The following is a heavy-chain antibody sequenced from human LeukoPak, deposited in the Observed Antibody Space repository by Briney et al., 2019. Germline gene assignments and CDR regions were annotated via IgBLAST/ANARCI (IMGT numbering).Heavy chain of an antibody. Sequence: SETLSLTCAVYGGSFSGYYWSSIRQPPGKGLEWIGEINHSGSTNYNPSLKSRVTISVDTSKNQFSLKLSSVTAADTAVYYCARGYYYDSSGYYFGYWGQGTLVTVSS. D-gene: IGHD3-22*01. J-gene: IGHJ4*02. CDR1: GGSFSGYY. V-gene: IGHV4-34*01. CDR2: INHSGST. CDR3: ARGYYYDSSGYYFGY.